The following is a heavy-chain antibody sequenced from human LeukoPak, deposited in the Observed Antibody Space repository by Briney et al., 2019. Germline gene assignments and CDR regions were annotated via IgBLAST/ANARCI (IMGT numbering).Heavy chain of an antibody. J-gene: IGHJ6*03. CDR2: IYYSGST. V-gene: IGHV4-59*11. Sequence: SETLSLTCTVSGGSLSSHYWSWIRQPPGKGLEWIGYIYYSGSTNYNSSLKSRVTISLDTSKNQFSLKLNSVTAADTAVYYCARAVQLERPPPLIGYYYMDVWGKGTTVTVSS. D-gene: IGHD1-1*01. CDR1: GGSLSSHY. CDR3: ARAVQLERPPPLIGYYYMDV.